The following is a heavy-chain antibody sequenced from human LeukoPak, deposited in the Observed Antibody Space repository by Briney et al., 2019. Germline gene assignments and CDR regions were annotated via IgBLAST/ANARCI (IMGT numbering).Heavy chain of an antibody. CDR1: GFTFSSYA. V-gene: IGHV3-23*01. J-gene: IGHJ4*02. D-gene: IGHD3-22*01. CDR2: ISGSGGNT. CDR3: AKGMSATSGYLELEY. Sequence: GGSLRLSCAASGFTFSSYAMSWVRQSPGKGLEWVSAISGSGGNTYSADSVKGRCTVSRDNSKKTLFLQMTSLRAEDTAVYYCAKGMSATSGYLELEYWGQGTLVIVSS.